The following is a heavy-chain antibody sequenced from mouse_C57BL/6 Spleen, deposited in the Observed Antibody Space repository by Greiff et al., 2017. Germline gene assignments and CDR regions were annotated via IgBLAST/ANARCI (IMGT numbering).Heavy chain of an antibody. J-gene: IGHJ1*03. CDR2: LYPGDGDT. V-gene: IGHV1-80*01. CDR3: ARAGSNYVNCDV. Sequence: QVQLQQSGAALVKPGASVKISCKASGYAFSSYWMNWVKQRPGKGLARIGQLYPGDGDTNYNGKIKGKATLSADKTSRTAYMQHSGLTSEDSAVYFCARAGSNYVNCDVWGTGTTVTVAA. D-gene: IGHD2-5*01. CDR1: GYAFSSYW.